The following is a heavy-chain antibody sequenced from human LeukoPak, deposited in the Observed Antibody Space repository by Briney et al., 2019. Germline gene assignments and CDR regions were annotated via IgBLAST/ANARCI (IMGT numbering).Heavy chain of an antibody. CDR3: ARDKALRYFDWLQNGMDV. V-gene: IGHV4-39*02. J-gene: IGHJ6*02. CDR1: GGSISSSSYY. CDR2: IYYSGST. D-gene: IGHD3-9*01. Sequence: SETLSLTCTVSGGSISSSSYYGGWIRQPPGRGLEWIGSIYYSGSTYYNPSLKSRVTISVDTSKNQFSLKLSSVTAADTAVYYCARDKALRYFDWLQNGMDVWGQGTTVTVSS.